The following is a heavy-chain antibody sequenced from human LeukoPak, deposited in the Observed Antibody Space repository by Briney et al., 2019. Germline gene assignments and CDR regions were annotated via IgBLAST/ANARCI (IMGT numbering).Heavy chain of an antibody. V-gene: IGHV1-69*05. Sequence: SVKVSCKASGGTFSSYAISWVRQAPGQGLEWMGGIIPIFGTANYAQKFQGRVTITTDESTSTAYMELSSLRSEDTAVYYCAICYDSSGYYYSGAFDIWGQGTMVTVSS. CDR2: IIPIFGTA. D-gene: IGHD3-22*01. J-gene: IGHJ3*02. CDR1: GGTFSSYA. CDR3: AICYDSSGYYYSGAFDI.